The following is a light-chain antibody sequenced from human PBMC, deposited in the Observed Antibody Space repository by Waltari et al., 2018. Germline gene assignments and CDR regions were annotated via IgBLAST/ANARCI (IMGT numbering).Light chain of an antibody. CDR3: MQGTHWPWT. V-gene: IGKV2-30*02. J-gene: IGKJ1*01. CDR2: RVS. Sequence: MTQCPVSLPVTRWVVACISCTSSQSLVHSDGNIYLNWFQQRPGQSPRRLIHRVSNRNSGVPDRFSGSGSGTDFTLKISRVEAEDVGVYYCMQGTHWPWTFGQGTKVEIK. CDR1: QSLVHSDGNIY.